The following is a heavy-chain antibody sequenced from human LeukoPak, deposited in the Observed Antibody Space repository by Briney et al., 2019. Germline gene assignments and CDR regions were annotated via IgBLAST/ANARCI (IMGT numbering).Heavy chain of an antibody. Sequence: SETLSLTRTVSGGSISDFYWSWIRQPPGKGQQWIGYIYYSGSTNYNPSLKSRVTISLDTSKNHFSLKLSSVTAGDTAVYYCASGRGIFYGMDVWGQGTTVTVSS. J-gene: IGHJ6*02. CDR1: GGSISDFY. V-gene: IGHV4-59*08. D-gene: IGHD1-14*01. CDR2: IYYSGST. CDR3: ASGRGIFYGMDV.